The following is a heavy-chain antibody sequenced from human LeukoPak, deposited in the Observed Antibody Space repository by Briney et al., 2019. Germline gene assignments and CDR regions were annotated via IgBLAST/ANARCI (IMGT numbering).Heavy chain of an antibody. Sequence: KPAETLSLTCTVSGGPISSYYWSWIRQTPGKELEWTGYIYYSGSTNYKPSLKSRVTISVDTSKNQFALKLSSVTAADTAVYYCARVNEYSSSSGGYINYYYYMDVWGKGTTVNVSS. V-gene: IGHV4-59*01. D-gene: IGHD6-6*01. J-gene: IGHJ6*03. CDR3: ARVNEYSSSSGGYINYYYYMDV. CDR1: GGPISSYY. CDR2: IYYSGST.